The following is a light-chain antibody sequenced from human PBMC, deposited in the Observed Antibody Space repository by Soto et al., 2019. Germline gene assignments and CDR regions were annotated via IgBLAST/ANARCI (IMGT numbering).Light chain of an antibody. CDR1: QSVSSSF. J-gene: IGKJ1*01. Sequence: EIVLTRSPGTLSLSPGERATLSCRTSQSVSSSFLAWYQQKPGQAPRLLIYGASSRATGVPDRLSGSGSGTDFTLTISRLEPEDFGVYYCQQYVASPWTFGQGTKVEIK. CDR3: QQYVASPWT. V-gene: IGKV3-20*01. CDR2: GAS.